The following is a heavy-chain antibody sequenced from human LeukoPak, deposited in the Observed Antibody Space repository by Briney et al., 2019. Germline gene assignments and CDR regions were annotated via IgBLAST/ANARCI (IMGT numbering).Heavy chain of an antibody. D-gene: IGHD2-15*01. CDR3: ARIVGYCSGGNCYDY. CDR1: GFTFSSNW. CDR2: INTAGTTT. J-gene: IGHJ4*02. Sequence: GSLRLSCAASGFTFSSNWMRWVRQAPGKGLVWVSRINTAGTTTPYADSVKGRFTISRDNSKNTLYLQMNSLRAEDMAVYYCARIVGYCSGGNCYDYWGQGTLVTVSS. V-gene: IGHV3-74*01.